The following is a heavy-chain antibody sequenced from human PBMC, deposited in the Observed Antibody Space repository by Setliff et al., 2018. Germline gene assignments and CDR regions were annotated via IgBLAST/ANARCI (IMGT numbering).Heavy chain of an antibody. V-gene: IGHV1-18*01. J-gene: IGHJ4*02. D-gene: IGHD3-10*01. CDR3: ARDFPYFGGSGAFFY. CDR2: ISGYYNKT. Sequence: GASVKVSCKTSGFVFIAYAITWVRQAPGQGLEWMGWISGYYNKTNYAQKFQDRVTMTTDTSTGTAYMELRSLRPDDTAMYYCARDFPYFGGSGAFFYWGQGALVTVSS. CDR1: GFVFIAYA.